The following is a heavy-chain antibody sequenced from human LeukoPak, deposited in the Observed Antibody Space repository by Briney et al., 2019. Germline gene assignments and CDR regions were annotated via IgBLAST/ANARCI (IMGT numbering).Heavy chain of an antibody. V-gene: IGHV3-74*01. CDR1: GFTFGSYW. CDR3: ARDDRSSSWYA. J-gene: IGHJ4*02. D-gene: IGHD6-13*01. Sequence: GGSLRLSCAASGFTFGSYWMHWVRQAPGKGLVWVSRINSDGSSTSYADSVKGRFTISRDNAKNTLYLQMNSPRAEDTAVYYCARDDRSSSWYAWGQGTLVTVSS. CDR2: INSDGSST.